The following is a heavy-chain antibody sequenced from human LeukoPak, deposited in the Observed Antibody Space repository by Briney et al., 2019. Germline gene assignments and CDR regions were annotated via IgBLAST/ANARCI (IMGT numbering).Heavy chain of an antibody. CDR2: IIPIFGTA. CDR3: ARATLRFFFYFDY. Sequence: SVKVSCKASGGTFSSYAISWVRQAPGQGPEWMGRIIPIFGTANYAQKFQGRVTITTDESTSTAYMELSSLRSEDTAVYYCARATLRFFFYFDYWGQGTLVTVSS. D-gene: IGHD3-3*01. J-gene: IGHJ4*02. CDR1: GGTFSSYA. V-gene: IGHV1-69*05.